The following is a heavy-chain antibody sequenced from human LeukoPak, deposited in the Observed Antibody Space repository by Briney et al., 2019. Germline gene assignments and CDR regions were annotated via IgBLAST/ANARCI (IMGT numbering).Heavy chain of an antibody. CDR3: ARGAPVVVPAAITTYNWFDP. Sequence: PGGSLRLSCAVSGFTFSDHFLDWVRQAPGKGLVWVSRINSDGSSTSYADSVKGRFTISRDNAKNTLYLQMNSLRAEDTAVYYCARGAPVVVPAAITTYNWFDPWGQGTLVTVSS. CDR1: GFTFSDHF. CDR2: INSDGSST. V-gene: IGHV3-74*01. D-gene: IGHD2-2*02. J-gene: IGHJ5*02.